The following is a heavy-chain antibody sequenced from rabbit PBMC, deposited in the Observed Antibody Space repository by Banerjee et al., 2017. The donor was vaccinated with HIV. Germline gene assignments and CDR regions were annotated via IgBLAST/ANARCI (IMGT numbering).Heavy chain of an antibody. Sequence: QSLEESGGGLVKPGASLTLTCTASGVSFSFSSYLCWVRQAPGKGLEWIACIEVGSSDFTYFATWAKGRFTISKASWTTVTLQMTSATAADTASYFCARDLAGVIGWNFNLWGPGTLVTVS. J-gene: IGHJ4*01. CDR3: ARDLAGVIGWNFNL. D-gene: IGHD4-1*01. CDR2: IEVGSSDFT. CDR1: GVSFSFSSY. V-gene: IGHV1S40*01.